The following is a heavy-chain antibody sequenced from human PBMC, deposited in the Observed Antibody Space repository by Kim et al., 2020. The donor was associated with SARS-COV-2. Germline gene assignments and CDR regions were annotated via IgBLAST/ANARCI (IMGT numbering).Heavy chain of an antibody. J-gene: IGHJ5*02. CDR1: GGSFSGYY. CDR2: INHSGST. V-gene: IGHV4-34*01. Sequence: SETLSLTCAVYGGSFSGYYWSWIRQPPGKGLEWIGEINHSGSTNYNPSLKSRVTISVDTSKNQFSLKLSSVTAADTAVYYCARGTLGYDSSGYYYDWFDPWGQGTLVTVSS. D-gene: IGHD3-22*01. CDR3: ARGTLGYDSSGYYYDWFDP.